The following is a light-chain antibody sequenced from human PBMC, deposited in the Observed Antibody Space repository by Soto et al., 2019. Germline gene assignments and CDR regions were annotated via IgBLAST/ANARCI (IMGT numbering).Light chain of an antibody. V-gene: IGKV3-20*01. Sequence: EPGWTQSPGTLSLSPGERATLSFSASQSISSVFLAWDQQKPGQAPRPLIYGASNRATGITERFSGSGSGTDFSRIISRVEPEDFAVYYCQPHGRSPQWTFGRGTMV. CDR1: QSISSVF. CDR3: QPHGRSPQWT. J-gene: IGKJ1*01. CDR2: GAS.